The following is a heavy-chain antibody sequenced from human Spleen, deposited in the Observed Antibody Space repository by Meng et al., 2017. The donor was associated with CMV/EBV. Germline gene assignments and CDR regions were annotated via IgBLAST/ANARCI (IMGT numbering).Heavy chain of an antibody. CDR3: ARDRITMIVVVITTGRDAFDI. J-gene: IGHJ3*02. CDR1: GYTFTSYG. V-gene: IGHV1-18*01. D-gene: IGHD3-22*01. CDR2: ISAYNDNT. Sequence: ASVKVSCKASGYTFTSYGFSWVRQAPGQGLEWMGWISAYNDNTNYAQKFQGRVTMTTDTSTSTAYTELRSLRSDDTAVYYCARDRITMIVVVITTGRDAFDIWGQGTMVTVSS.